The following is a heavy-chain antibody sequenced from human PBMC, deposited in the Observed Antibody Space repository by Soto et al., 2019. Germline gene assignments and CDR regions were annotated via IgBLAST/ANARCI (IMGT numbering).Heavy chain of an antibody. D-gene: IGHD4-4*01. V-gene: IGHV3-30*18. CDR2: ISYDGSNK. CDR1: GFTFSSYG. Sequence: HPGGSLRLSCAASGFTFSSYGTHWVRQAPGKGLEWVAVISYDGSNKYYADSVKGRFTISRDNSKNTLYLQMNSLRAEDTAVYYCAKRRRTVTRNYYYGMDVWGQGTTVTVSS. J-gene: IGHJ6*02. CDR3: AKRRRTVTRNYYYGMDV.